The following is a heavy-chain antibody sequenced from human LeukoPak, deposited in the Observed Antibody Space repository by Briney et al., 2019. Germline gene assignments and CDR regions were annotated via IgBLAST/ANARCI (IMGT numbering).Heavy chain of an antibody. CDR2: ISGSGGST. V-gene: IGHV3-23*01. Sequence: GGSLRLSCAASGFPFSSYAMSWVRQAPGKGLEWVSAISGSGGSTYYADSVKGRFTISRDNSKNTLYLQMNSLRAEDTAVYYCAKSQYDFGNGYFDYWGQGTLVTVSS. J-gene: IGHJ4*02. D-gene: IGHD3-3*01. CDR1: GFPFSSYA. CDR3: AKSQYDFGNGYFDY.